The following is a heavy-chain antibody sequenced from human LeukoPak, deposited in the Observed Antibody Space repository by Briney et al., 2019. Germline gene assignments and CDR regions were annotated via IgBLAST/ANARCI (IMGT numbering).Heavy chain of an antibody. J-gene: IGHJ6*02. CDR1: GASVSSFY. V-gene: IGHV4-59*02. D-gene: IGHD1-26*01. Sequence: SEALSLTCTVSGASVSSFYWNWIRQPPGKGLEWIGSMYYSGTTNYDPSFKSRVTISLDTSKNEFSLRLKSLTAADTAVYYCAGQVGARIRYYYTSGLDVWGQGTTVAVSS. CDR2: MYYSGTT. CDR3: AGQVGARIRYYYTSGLDV.